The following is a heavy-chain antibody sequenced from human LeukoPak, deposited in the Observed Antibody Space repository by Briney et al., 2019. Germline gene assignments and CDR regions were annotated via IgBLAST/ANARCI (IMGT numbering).Heavy chain of an antibody. CDR2: IKQDESEK. V-gene: IGHV3-7*01. CDR1: GFTFRSYW. CDR3: ARARYYMDV. Sequence: GGSLRLSCGASGFTFRSYWMNWLRQAPGKGLEWVANIKQDESEKYYVDSVKGRFTISRDNAKNSLYLQMNSLRAEDTAVYYCARARYYMDVWGKGTTVTVSS. J-gene: IGHJ6*03.